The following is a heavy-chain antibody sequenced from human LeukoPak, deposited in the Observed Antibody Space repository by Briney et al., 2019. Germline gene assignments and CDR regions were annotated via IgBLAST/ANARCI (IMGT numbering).Heavy chain of an antibody. Sequence: PSETLSLTCTVSGGSVSSGSYYWSWIRQPPGKGLEWIGEINHSGSTNYNPSLKSRVTISVDTSKNQFSLKLSSVTAADTAVYYCASITNYFDYWGQGTLVTVSS. CDR2: INHSGST. CDR3: ASITNYFDY. CDR1: GGSVSSGSYY. D-gene: IGHD3-10*01. J-gene: IGHJ4*02. V-gene: IGHV4-39*07.